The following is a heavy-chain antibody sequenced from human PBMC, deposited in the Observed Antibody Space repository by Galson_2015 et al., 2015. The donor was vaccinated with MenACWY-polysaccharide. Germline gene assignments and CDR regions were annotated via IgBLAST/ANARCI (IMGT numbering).Heavy chain of an antibody. CDR2: ISRKSNDI. D-gene: IGHD6-13*01. Sequence: SLRLSCAASGFVFDDHAMHWVRQAPGRGLEWVSGISRKSNDIYYADSVKGRFTISRDNAKNSLYLQMNSLRAEDTAVYYCARVRIASRSFDYWGQGTLVTVSS. V-gene: IGHV3-9*01. J-gene: IGHJ4*02. CDR1: GFVFDDHA. CDR3: ARVRIASRSFDY.